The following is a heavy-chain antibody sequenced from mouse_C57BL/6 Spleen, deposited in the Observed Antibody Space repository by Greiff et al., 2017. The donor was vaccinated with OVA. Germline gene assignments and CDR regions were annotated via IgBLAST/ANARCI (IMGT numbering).Heavy chain of an antibody. J-gene: IGHJ4*01. CDR1: GFTFSDYG. CDR2: ISSGSSTI. D-gene: IGHD2-2*01. CDR3: ARLWLRRYYAMDY. Sequence: DVKLVESGGGLVKPGGSLKLSCAASGFTFSDYGMHWVRQAPEKGLEWVAYISSGSSTIYYADTVKGRFTISRENAKNTLFLQMTSLRSEDTAMYYCARLWLRRYYAMDYWGQGTSVTVSS. V-gene: IGHV5-17*01.